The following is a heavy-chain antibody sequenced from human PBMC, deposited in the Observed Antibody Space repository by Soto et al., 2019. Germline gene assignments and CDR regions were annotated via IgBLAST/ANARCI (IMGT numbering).Heavy chain of an antibody. CDR1: GFTFSSYA. CDR2: ISYDGSNK. J-gene: IGHJ4*02. V-gene: IGHV3-30-3*01. Sequence: LRLSCAASGFTFSSYAMHWVRQAPGKGLEWVAVISYDGSNKYYADSVKGRCTISIDNSKNTLYLQMNSLRAEDTAVYYCARERAIVVVIPFDYWGQGTLVTVSS. D-gene: IGHD3-22*01. CDR3: ARERAIVVVIPFDY.